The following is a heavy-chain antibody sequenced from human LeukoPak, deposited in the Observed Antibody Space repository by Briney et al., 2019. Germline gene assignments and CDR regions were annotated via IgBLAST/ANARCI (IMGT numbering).Heavy chain of an antibody. D-gene: IGHD7-27*01. CDR2: IRGSGSGSGSGM. CDR3: ARDNNWGFDF. CDR1: GFVFSDYS. V-gene: IGHV3-48*04. J-gene: IGHJ4*02. Sequence: GGSLRLSCAASGFVFSDYSMNCVRQAPGKGLEWVSNIRGSGSGSGSGMYYADSVKGRFTISRDNAKNSLYLQMSSLRADDTAFYYCARDNNWGFDFWGQGALVTVSS.